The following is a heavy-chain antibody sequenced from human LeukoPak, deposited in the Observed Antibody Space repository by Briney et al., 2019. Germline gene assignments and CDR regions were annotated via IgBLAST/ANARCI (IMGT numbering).Heavy chain of an antibody. CDR3: ARDSGSSGWTRFDY. CDR2: IYSSGST. CDR1: GGSITSYY. Sequence: SETLSLTCTVSGGSITSYYWSWIRQPAGNGLEWIGRIYSSGSTNYNPSLKSRVTMSVGTSKNQFSLKLSSVTAADTAVYYCARDSGSSGWTRFDYWGQGTLVTVSS. V-gene: IGHV4-4*07. J-gene: IGHJ4*02. D-gene: IGHD6-19*01.